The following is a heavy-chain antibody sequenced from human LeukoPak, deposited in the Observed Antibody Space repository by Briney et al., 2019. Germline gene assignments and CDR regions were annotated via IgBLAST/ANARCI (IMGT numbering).Heavy chain of an antibody. D-gene: IGHD5-12*01. CDR1: GGSFSGHY. Sequence: SETLSLTCAVYGGSFSGHYWSWIRQPPGKGLEWIGEINHSGSTNYNPSLKSRVTISVDTSKNQFSLKLSSVTAADTAVYYCARSATPRVVPAARTAFGYSGYDYRYWGQGTLVTVSS. V-gene: IGHV4-34*01. CDR3: ARSATPRVVPAARTAFGYSGYDYRY. J-gene: IGHJ4*02. CDR2: INHSGST.